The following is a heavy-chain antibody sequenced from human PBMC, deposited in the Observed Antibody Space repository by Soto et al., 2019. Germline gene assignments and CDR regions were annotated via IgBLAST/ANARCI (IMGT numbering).Heavy chain of an antibody. V-gene: IGHV4-34*01. D-gene: IGHD6-19*01. Sequence: LSLTFAVYGESFSGYYWTWIRQPPGKVLEWIGEINHSGSTNYNPSLKSRVTMSVDTSKNQFSLKLSSVTAADTAVYYCASRGWTFEYWGQGTLVSVS. CDR3: ASRGWTFEY. J-gene: IGHJ4*02. CDR2: INHSGST. CDR1: GESFSGYY.